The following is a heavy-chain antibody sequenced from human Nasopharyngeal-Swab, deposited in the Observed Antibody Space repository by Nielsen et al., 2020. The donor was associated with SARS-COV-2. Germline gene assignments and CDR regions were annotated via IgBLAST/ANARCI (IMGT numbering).Heavy chain of an antibody. CDR3: ARGGITMTYYYYYMDV. D-gene: IGHD3-22*01. CDR1: GGTFSSYA. CDR2: INPNSGGT. J-gene: IGHJ6*03. V-gene: IGHV1-2*04. Sequence: ASVKVSCKASGGTFSSYAISWVRQAPGQGLEWMGWINPNSGGTNYAQKFQGWVTMTRDTSISTAYMELSRLRSDDTAVYYCARGGITMTYYYYYMDVWGKGTTVTVSS.